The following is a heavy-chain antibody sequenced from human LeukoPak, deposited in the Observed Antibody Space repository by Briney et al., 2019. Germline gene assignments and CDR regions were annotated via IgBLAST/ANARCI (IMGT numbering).Heavy chain of an antibody. CDR1: GLTFDVYG. D-gene: IGHD3-9*01. CDR2: INWNGGSI. CDR3: ARALTGYPAPYYYYMDV. J-gene: IGHJ6*03. Sequence: GGSLTLSCAPSGLTFDVYGMGWVRPAPGKGLEWVSGINWNGGSIGYADSVKGRFTISRDNAKHSLYLQMNSLRAEDTALYHCARALTGYPAPYYYYMDVWGKGTTVTVSS. V-gene: IGHV3-20*01.